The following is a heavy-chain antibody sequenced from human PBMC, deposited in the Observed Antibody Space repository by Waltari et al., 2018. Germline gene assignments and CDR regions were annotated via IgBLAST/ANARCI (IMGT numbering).Heavy chain of an antibody. Sequence: EVQLLESGGGLVQPGGSLRLSCAASGFTFSSYAMRWVRQAPGKGLEWVSAISGSGGSTYYADSVKGRFTISRDNSKNTLYLQMNSLRAEDTAVYYCAKDRVLRGSYYGMDVWGQGTTVTVSS. V-gene: IGHV3-23*01. CDR3: AKDRVLRGSYYGMDV. CDR1: GFTFSSYA. D-gene: IGHD4-17*01. J-gene: IGHJ6*02. CDR2: ISGSGGST.